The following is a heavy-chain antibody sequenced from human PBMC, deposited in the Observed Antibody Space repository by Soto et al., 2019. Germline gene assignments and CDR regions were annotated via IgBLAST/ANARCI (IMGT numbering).Heavy chain of an antibody. Sequence: ASVKVSCKASGYTFTTYIMHWVRQAPGQRLEWMGWINAGNGDTKYSEEFLGRVTITRDTSASTAYMELSSLRFEDTAVYYCARVLRGGPSDYWGQGTLVTVSS. V-gene: IGHV1-3*03. CDR3: ARVLRGGPSDY. CDR1: GYTFTTYI. J-gene: IGHJ4*02. CDR2: INAGNGDT. D-gene: IGHD3-10*01.